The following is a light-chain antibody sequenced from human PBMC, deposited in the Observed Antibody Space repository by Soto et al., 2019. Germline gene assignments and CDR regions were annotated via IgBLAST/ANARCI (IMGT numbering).Light chain of an antibody. CDR3: QKYNSAPRT. CDR2: AAS. J-gene: IGKJ1*01. CDR1: QGISSY. Sequence: DIQMTQSPSSLSASVGDRVTITCRASQGISSYLAWYQQKPGKVPKLLIYAASTLQSGVPSRFSGSGSGTDFTLTISSLQLEDVATYYCQKYNSAPRTFGQGTKVEIK. V-gene: IGKV1-27*01.